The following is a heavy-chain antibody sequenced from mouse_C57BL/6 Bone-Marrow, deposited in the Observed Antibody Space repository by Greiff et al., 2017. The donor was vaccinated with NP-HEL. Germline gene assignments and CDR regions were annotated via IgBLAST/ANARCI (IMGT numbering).Heavy chain of an antibody. CDR1: GYAFTNYL. CDR2: INPGGGGT. Sequence: VQRVESGAELVRPGTSVKVSCKASGYAFTNYLIEWVKQRPGQGLEWIGVINPGGGGTNYNEKFTGKATMTADKSYSTAYMQLSSLTSEDSAVYVFASRGVGAGYSYSYLDVWGTGTTVTVSS. CDR3: ASRGVGAGYSYSYLDV. V-gene: IGHV1-54*01. D-gene: IGHD2-3*01. J-gene: IGHJ1*03.